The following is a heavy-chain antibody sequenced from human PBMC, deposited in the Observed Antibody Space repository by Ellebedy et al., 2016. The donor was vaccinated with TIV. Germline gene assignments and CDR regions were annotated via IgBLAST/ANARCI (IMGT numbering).Heavy chain of an antibody. J-gene: IGHJ4*02. D-gene: IGHD3-3*01. CDR1: GFTFSIYA. CDR3: AKNLYDGPVFDS. CDR2: ISGSGDST. V-gene: IGHV3-23*01. Sequence: PGGSLRLSCAASGFTFSIYAMSWVRQAPGKGLEWVSLISGSGDSTYYADSVKGRFTISRDNSKNTLYVQINSLRAEDTAVYYCAKNLYDGPVFDSWGQGTLVTVSA.